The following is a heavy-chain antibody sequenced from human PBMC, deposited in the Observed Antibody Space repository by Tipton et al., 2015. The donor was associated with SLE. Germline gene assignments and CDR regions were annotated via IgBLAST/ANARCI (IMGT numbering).Heavy chain of an antibody. CDR1: GGSFSGYS. D-gene: IGHD3-3*01. V-gene: IGHV4-34*01. Sequence: TLSLTCAVYGGSFSGYSWSWIRQPPGKGLEWIGEINHSGSTNYNPSLKSRVTISVDTSKIQFSLKLSSVTAADTAVYYCARGRLLEWLSTYYYYYGMDVWGHGTTVTVSS. CDR2: INHSGST. CDR3: ARGRLLEWLSTYYYYYGMDV. J-gene: IGHJ6*02.